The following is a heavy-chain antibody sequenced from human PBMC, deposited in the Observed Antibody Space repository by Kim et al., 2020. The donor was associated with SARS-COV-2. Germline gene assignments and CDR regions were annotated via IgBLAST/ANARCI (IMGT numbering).Heavy chain of an antibody. Sequence: WGSLRLSCTTSGFKFSNYAMSWFRQASGKGLEWVSALGGAGGASYYADSVKGRFTISRDSSTNTMYLQMNTLRVEDTAVYYCAKVGSGAYVGRDYFDYWGQGTLVTVTP. CDR2: LGGAGGAS. CDR3: AKVGSGAYVGRDYFDY. D-gene: IGHD4-17*01. V-gene: IGHV3-23*01. J-gene: IGHJ4*02. CDR1: GFKFSNYA.